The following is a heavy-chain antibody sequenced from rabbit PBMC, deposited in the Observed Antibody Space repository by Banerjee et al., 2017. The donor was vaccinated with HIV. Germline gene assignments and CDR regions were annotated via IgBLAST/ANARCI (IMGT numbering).Heavy chain of an antibody. CDR3: ARAYGSASGYDL. Sequence: YASWAKGRFTISRTSSTTVTLQMTSLTAADTATYFCARAYGSASGYDLWGQGTLVTVS. D-gene: IGHD1-1*01. J-gene: IGHJ3*01. V-gene: IGHV1S40*01.